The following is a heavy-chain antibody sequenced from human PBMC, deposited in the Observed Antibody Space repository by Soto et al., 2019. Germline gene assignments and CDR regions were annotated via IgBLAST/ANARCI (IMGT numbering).Heavy chain of an antibody. CDR3: ATPPFAQSTAMFDY. Sequence: AXSVKVSCKASVYTFTYYYVHWVRQAPGQGLEWMGWINPNSGGTKYAQKFQGRVTMTRDTSISTAYMDLSRLRSDDTAVYYCATPPFAQSTAMFDYWGQGTLVTVSS. D-gene: IGHD5-18*01. J-gene: IGHJ4*02. CDR2: INPNSGGT. V-gene: IGHV1-2*02. CDR1: VYTFTYYY.